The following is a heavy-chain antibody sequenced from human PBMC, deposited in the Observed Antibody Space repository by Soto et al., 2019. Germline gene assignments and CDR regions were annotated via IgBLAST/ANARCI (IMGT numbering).Heavy chain of an antibody. D-gene: IGHD5-18*01. V-gene: IGHV6-1*01. CDR3: ARDELSVDTAMVNYYYYGMDV. Sequence: QSQTLSLTCAISGDRVSSNSAAWNWIRQSPSRGLEWLGRTYYRSKWYNDYAVSVKSRITINPDTSKNQFSLQLNSVTPEDTAVYYCARDELSVDTAMVNYYYYGMDVWGQGTTVTVSS. J-gene: IGHJ6*02. CDR1: GDRVSSNSAA. CDR2: TYYRSKWYN.